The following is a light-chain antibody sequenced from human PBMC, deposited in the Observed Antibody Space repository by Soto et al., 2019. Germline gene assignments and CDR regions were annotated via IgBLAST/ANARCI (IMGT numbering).Light chain of an antibody. CDR2: AAS. J-gene: IGKJ4*01. CDR1: QGISSR. Sequence: DIPMTQSPSSGSASVGDRVTITCRASQGISSRLAWYQQKPGKAPNLLIYAASNLQSGVPSRFSGSGSETDFTLTIGSLQPEDFATYYCQQANSFPLTFGGGTKVEIK. CDR3: QQANSFPLT. V-gene: IGKV1-12*01.